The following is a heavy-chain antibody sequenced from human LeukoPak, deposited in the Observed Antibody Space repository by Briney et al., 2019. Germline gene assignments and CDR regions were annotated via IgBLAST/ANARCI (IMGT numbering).Heavy chain of an antibody. J-gene: IGHJ4*02. V-gene: IGHV4-59*08. D-gene: IGHD6-19*01. CDR2: IYYSGST. CDR3: ARHHIAVAGTDFDY. CDR1: GGSIRAYY. Sequence: SETLSLTCTVSGGSIRAYYWSWIRQPPGKGLEWIGFIYYSGSTKYNPSLKSRVTISVDTSKNQFSLKLSSVTAADTAVYYCARHHIAVAGTDFDYWGQGTLVTVSS.